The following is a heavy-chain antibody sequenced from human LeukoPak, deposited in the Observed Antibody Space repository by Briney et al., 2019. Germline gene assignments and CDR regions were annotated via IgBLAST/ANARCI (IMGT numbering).Heavy chain of an antibody. CDR3: ARDRGYSSGWYSHAFDI. CDR2: IIPIFGTA. J-gene: IGHJ3*02. Sequence: SVKVSCKASGGTFSSYAISWVRQAPGQGLEWMGGIIPIFGTANYAQKFQGRVTITADESTSTAYMELSSLRSEDTAVYYCARDRGYSSGWYSHAFDIWGQGTMVTVSS. D-gene: IGHD6-19*01. V-gene: IGHV1-69*13. CDR1: GGTFSSYA.